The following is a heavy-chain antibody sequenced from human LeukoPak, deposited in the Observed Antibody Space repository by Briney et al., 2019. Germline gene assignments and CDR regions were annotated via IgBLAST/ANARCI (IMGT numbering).Heavy chain of an antibody. J-gene: IGHJ4*02. Sequence: GGSLRLSCAASGFTFSSYSMNWVRQAPGKGLEWISYISSSSSTIYYADSVKGRFTISRDNAKNSLYLQLNSLRAEDTAVYYCARSGNLQRGYSYKNDYWGQGTLVTVSS. CDR3: ARSGNLQRGYSYKNDY. CDR2: ISSSSSTI. V-gene: IGHV3-48*04. D-gene: IGHD5-18*01. CDR1: GFTFSSYS.